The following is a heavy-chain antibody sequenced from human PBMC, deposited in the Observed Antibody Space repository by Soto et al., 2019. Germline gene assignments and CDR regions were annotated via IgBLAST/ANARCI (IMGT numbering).Heavy chain of an antibody. D-gene: IGHD3-10*01. Sequence: QVQLQASGPGLVKPSETLSLTCTVSGRTIDSYYWSWTRPPPGKGLEWIGYISYSGSTKYNPSLMSRVAISVDSSKNQFSLKLSSVTAADTAVYYCASHPNYYGSGSYYSPRYLFDYWGQGTLVIVSS. CDR2: ISYSGST. V-gene: IGHV4-59*08. CDR1: GRTIDSYY. J-gene: IGHJ4*02. CDR3: ASHPNYYGSGSYYSPRYLFDY.